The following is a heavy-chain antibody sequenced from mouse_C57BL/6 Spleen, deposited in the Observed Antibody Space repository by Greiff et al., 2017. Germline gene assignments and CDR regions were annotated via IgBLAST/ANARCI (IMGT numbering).Heavy chain of an antibody. Sequence: QVQLQQPGAELVKPGASVKLSCKASGYTFTSYWMHWVKQRPGQGLEWIGMIHPNSGSTNYNEKFKSKATLTVDKSSSTAYMQLSSLTSEDSAVYYCARYYGSSDYFDYWGQGTTLTVSS. V-gene: IGHV1-64*01. CDR1: GYTFTSYW. CDR3: ARYYGSSDYFDY. J-gene: IGHJ2*01. D-gene: IGHD1-1*01. CDR2: IHPNSGST.